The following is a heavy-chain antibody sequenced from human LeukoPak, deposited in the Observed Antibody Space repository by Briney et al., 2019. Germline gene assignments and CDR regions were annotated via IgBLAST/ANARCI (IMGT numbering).Heavy chain of an antibody. J-gene: IGHJ5*02. V-gene: IGHV5-51*01. CDR2: ISPGDSDT. D-gene: IGHD6-13*01. CDR1: GYSFTTYW. Sequence: GESLKISCQGSGYSFTTYWIGWVRQMPGKGLEWMGVISPGDSDTRYSPSFQGQVTISADKSISTAYLQWSSLKASDTAMYYCARHGVAAAGNWFDPWGQGTLVTVSS. CDR3: ARHGVAAAGNWFDP.